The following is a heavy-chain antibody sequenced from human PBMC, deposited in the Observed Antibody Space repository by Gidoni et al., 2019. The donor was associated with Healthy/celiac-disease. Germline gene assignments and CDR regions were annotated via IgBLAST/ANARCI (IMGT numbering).Heavy chain of an antibody. Sequence: EVQLVESGGGLLKPGGSLRLSCAASGFTFNHAWMNWVRQAPGKGLEWVGRIKGKTDGVTTDYAAPVKGRFTISRDDSKNTLYLQMNSLKTEDTAVYYCTTDIEYFYGSGSYLDCWGQGTLVTVSS. CDR3: TTDIEYFYGSGSYLDC. CDR1: GFTFNHAW. D-gene: IGHD3-10*01. CDR2: IKGKTDGVTT. V-gene: IGHV3-15*07. J-gene: IGHJ4*02.